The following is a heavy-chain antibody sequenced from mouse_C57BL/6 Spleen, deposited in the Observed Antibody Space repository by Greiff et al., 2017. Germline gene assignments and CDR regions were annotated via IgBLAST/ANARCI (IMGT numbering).Heavy chain of an antibody. CDR1: GFTFSDYG. J-gene: IGHJ4*01. CDR2: ISSGSSTI. V-gene: IGHV5-17*01. Sequence: EVKLMESGGGLVKPGGSLKLSCAASGFTFSDYGMHWVRQAPEKGLEWVAYISSGSSTIYYADTVKGRFTISRDNAKNTLFLQMTSLRSEDTAMYYCARRDDYDGYYAMDYWGQGTSVTVSS. D-gene: IGHD2-4*01. CDR3: ARRDDYDGYYAMDY.